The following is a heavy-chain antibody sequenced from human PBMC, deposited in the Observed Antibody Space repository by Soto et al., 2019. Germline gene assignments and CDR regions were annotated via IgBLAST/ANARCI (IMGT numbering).Heavy chain of an antibody. D-gene: IGHD2-2*01. CDR3: TRKYCSTTRCYQYFDY. J-gene: IGHJ4*02. Sequence: SETLSLTCTVSGGSISGYYWSWIRQPPGKGLEWIGSIYYGGGTNYNPSLKSRVTISVDTSKSQFSLKLSSLTAAGTAVYYCTRKYCSTTRCYQYFDYWGQGTLVTVSS. CDR1: GGSISGYY. V-gene: IGHV4-59*08. CDR2: IYYGGGT.